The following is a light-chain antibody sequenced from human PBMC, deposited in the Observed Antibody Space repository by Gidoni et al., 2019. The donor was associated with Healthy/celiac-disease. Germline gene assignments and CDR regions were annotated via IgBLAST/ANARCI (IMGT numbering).Light chain of an antibody. CDR1: QSVLYSSNNKNY. CDR2: WAS. CDR3: QQYYSTPFT. Sequence: DIVLTQSPDSLAASLGERATINCKSRQSVLYSSNNKNYLAWYQQKPGQPPKLLIYWASTRESGVPDRGSGSGSETNFTLTSSSLQAEDVAVYYCQQYYSTPFTFGPGTKVDIK. V-gene: IGKV4-1*01. J-gene: IGKJ3*01.